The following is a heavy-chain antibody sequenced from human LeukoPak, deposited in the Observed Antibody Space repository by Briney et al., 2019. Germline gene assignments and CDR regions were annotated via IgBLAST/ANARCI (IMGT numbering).Heavy chain of an antibody. CDR3: ARDGRYYDSSGSYYYFDY. CDR2: ISGSGGST. CDR1: GFTFNNYA. J-gene: IGHJ4*02. V-gene: IGHV3-23*01. Sequence: PGGSLRLSCAASGFTFNNYAMSWVRQAPGKGLEWVSAISGSGGSTYYADSVKGRFTISRDNSKNTLYLQMNSLRAEDTAVYYCARDGRYYDSSGSYYYFDYWGQGTLVTLSS. D-gene: IGHD3-22*01.